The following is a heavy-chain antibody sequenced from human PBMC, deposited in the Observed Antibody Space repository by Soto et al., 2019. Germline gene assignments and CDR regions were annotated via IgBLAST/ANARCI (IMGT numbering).Heavy chain of an antibody. Sequence: QVQLQESGPRLVKPSGTLSLTCAVSGASISSTNWWTWGRQPPGKGLEWIGEIYHTGSTNYNPSLKTRVTISLDKSNNQCSLKLSSVTAADTAVYYCATLPPRIVVVVLPIPTWGQGTLVTVSS. J-gene: IGHJ4*02. D-gene: IGHD2-15*01. CDR2: IYHTGST. CDR3: ATLPPRIVVVVLPIPT. V-gene: IGHV4-4*02. CDR1: GASISSTNW.